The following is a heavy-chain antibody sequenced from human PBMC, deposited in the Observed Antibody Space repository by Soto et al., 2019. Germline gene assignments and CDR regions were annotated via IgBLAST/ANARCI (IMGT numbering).Heavy chain of an antibody. Sequence: QVQLVESGGGVVQPGRSLRLSCAASGFTFSSYAMHWVRQAPGKGLEWVAVISYDGSNKYYADSVKGRFTISRDNSKNTLYLQMNSLRAEDTAVYYCARDRAYYYDSSGRNWFDPWGQGTLVTVCS. CDR3: ARDRAYYYDSSGRNWFDP. D-gene: IGHD3-22*01. CDR1: GFTFSSYA. J-gene: IGHJ5*02. CDR2: ISYDGSNK. V-gene: IGHV3-30-3*01.